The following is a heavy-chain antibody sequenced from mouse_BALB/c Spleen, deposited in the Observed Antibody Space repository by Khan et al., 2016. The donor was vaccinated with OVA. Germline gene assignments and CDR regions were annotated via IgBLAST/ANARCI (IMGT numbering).Heavy chain of an antibody. V-gene: IGHV2-6-5*01. CDR1: GFSLSDYG. CDR2: IWGGGRT. J-gene: IGHJ4*01. Sequence: QVQLKESGPGLVAPSQNLSITCTVSGFSLSDYGVSWIRQSPGKGLEGLGVIWGGGRTYYNSALKSRLTISKDNSKSQVFLKMSSLQSDDTAMFYCAKGVWSYYYTLDYWGQGTSVTVSS. CDR3: AKGVWSYYYTLDY.